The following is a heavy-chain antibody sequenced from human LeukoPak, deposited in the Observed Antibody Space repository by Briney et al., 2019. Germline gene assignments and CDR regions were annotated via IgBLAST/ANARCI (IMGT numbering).Heavy chain of an antibody. D-gene: IGHD3-16*01. CDR1: GFTVSSTY. Sequence: GGSLRLSCAASGFTVSSTYMSWVRQAPEKGLEWVSVIYSGGSTFYADSVKGRFTISRDNSKNTLYLQMNSLRAEDTAVYYCARGATPWGHFDYWGQGTLITVSS. CDR3: ARGATPWGHFDY. CDR2: IYSGGST. J-gene: IGHJ4*02. V-gene: IGHV3-66*01.